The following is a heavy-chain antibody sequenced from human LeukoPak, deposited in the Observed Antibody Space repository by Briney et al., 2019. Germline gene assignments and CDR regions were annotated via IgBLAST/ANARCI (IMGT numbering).Heavy chain of an antibody. Sequence: PGGSLRLSCAASGFTFSSYSMTWVRQAPGKGLEWVSSISSSSSYIYYADSVKGRFTISRDNAKNSLYLQMNSLRAEDTAVYYCARDHDSSGYYDYWGQGTLVTVSS. J-gene: IGHJ4*02. V-gene: IGHV3-21*01. D-gene: IGHD3-22*01. CDR1: GFTFSSYS. CDR2: ISSSSSYI. CDR3: ARDHDSSGYYDY.